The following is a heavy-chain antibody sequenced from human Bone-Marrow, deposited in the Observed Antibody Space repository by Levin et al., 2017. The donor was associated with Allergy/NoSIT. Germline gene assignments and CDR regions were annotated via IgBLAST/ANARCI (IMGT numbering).Heavy chain of an antibody. CDR3: ARGPDCSSTSCYSGY. CDR1: GYTFTGYY. D-gene: IGHD2-2*01. V-gene: IGHV1-2*06. CDR2: INPNSGGT. Sequence: AASVKVSCKASGYTFTGYYMHWVRQAPGQGLEWMGRINPNSGGTNYAQKFQGRVTMTRDTSISTAYMELSRLRSDDTAVYYCARGPDCSSTSCYSGYWGQGTLVTVSS. J-gene: IGHJ4*02.